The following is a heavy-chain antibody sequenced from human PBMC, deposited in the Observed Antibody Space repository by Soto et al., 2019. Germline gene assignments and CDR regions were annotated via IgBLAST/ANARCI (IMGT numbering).Heavy chain of an antibody. Sequence: QVRLVESGGGVVQPGRSLRLSCAASGFTFSSYGMHWVRQAPGKGLEWVAVIWYDGSNKYYADSVKGRFTISRDNSKNTLYLQMNSLRAEDTAVYYCARDPDDSSVGPENNWFDPWGQGTLVTGSS. CDR1: GFTFSSYG. J-gene: IGHJ5*02. V-gene: IGHV3-33*01. CDR3: ARDPDDSSVGPENNWFDP. CDR2: IWYDGSNK. D-gene: IGHD3-22*01.